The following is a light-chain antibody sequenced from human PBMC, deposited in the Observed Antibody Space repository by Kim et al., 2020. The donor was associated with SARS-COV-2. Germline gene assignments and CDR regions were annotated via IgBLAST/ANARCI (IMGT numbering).Light chain of an antibody. Sequence: AGDRRTLSCRASQSVSSNLAWYQHKPGQAPRLRMYGASTRAIGIPARFSGSGSGTEFTLTISSLQSEDFAVYFCQQYNNWPLTFGGGTKVDIK. CDR1: QSVSSN. CDR2: GAS. V-gene: IGKV3D-15*01. J-gene: IGKJ4*01. CDR3: QQYNNWPLT.